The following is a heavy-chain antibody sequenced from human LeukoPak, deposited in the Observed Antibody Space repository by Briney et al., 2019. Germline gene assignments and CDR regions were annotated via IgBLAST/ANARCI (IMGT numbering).Heavy chain of an antibody. V-gene: IGHV3-43*02. CDR3: AKGRGGNALLDGGYAFDI. J-gene: IGHJ3*02. D-gene: IGHD3-16*01. Sequence: GGPLRLPCAASGFPFDDYAMHWAGPAPGKGLEWVSLISGEGGSAYSADSGKGRLTISRDNSKNSRARKLHGLRPEDRAYTSCAKGRGGNALLDGGYAFDIWGQGTMVTVSS. CDR2: ISGEGGSA. CDR1: GFPFDDYA.